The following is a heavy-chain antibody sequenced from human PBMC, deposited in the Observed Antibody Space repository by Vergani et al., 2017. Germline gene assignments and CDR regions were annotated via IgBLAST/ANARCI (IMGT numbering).Heavy chain of an antibody. CDR3: ARGLRGANGVFPT. Sequence: QLQLQESGPGLVKPSETLSLTCTVSGGSISSSSYYWGWIRQPPGKGLEWIGSIYYSGSTYYNPSLKSRVTISVDTSKNQFSLKLSSVTAADTAVYYCARGLRGANGVFPTWGQGTLVTVSS. CDR1: GGSISSSSYY. J-gene: IGHJ4*02. CDR2: IYYSGST. V-gene: IGHV4-39*07. D-gene: IGHD2-8*01.